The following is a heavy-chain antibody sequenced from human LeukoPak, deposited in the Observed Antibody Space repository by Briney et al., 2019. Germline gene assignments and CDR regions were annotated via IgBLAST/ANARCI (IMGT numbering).Heavy chain of an antibody. CDR1: GGSTSSTIYY. J-gene: IGHJ4*02. CDR2: IHYSGST. Sequence: SETLSLTCTVSGGSTSSTIYYWGWIRQPPGKGLEWIGSIHYSGSTYYNSSLKSRVTISMDTSKNQFSLKLSSVTAADTAVYYCAKDDPYCSSTSCYTGLLDYRGQGTLVTVSS. D-gene: IGHD2-2*02. CDR3: AKDDPYCSSTSCYTGLLDY. V-gene: IGHV4-39*02.